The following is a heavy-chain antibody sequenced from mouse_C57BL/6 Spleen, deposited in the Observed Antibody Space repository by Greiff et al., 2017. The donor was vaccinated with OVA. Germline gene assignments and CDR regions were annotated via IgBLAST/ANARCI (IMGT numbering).Heavy chain of an antibody. V-gene: IGHV1-50*01. J-gene: IGHJ2*01. D-gene: IGHD2-3*01. Sequence: QVQLQQPGAELVKPGASVKLSCKASGYTFTSYWMQWVKQRPGQGLEWIGEIDPSDSYTNYNQKFKGKATLTVDTSSSTAYMQLSSLTSEDSAVYYCARRGGYYEGNYWGQGTTLTVSS. CDR2: IDPSDSYT. CDR1: GYTFTSYW. CDR3: ARRGGYYEGNY.